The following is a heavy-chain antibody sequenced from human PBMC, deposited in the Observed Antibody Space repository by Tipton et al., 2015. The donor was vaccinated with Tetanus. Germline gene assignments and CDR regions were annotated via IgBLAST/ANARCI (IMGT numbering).Heavy chain of an antibody. D-gene: IGHD3-10*01. V-gene: IGHV4-4*07. J-gene: IGHJ3*02. Sequence: PGLVKPSETLSLTCTVSGDSISSNYWSWIRQPAGKGPEWIGRIYINGRNNYNPSLKSRVTMSIDTSKNQFSLKMSSVTAADTAVYYCARWGDASGSTNLYAFDIWGQGTMVSVSS. CDR2: IYINGRN. CDR1: GDSISSNY. CDR3: ARWGDASGSTNLYAFDI.